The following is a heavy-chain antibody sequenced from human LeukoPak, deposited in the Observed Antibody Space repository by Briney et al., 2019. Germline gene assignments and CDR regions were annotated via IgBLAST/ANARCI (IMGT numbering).Heavy chain of an antibody. V-gene: IGHV1-69*04. J-gene: IGHJ4*02. Sequence: SVKVSCKASGGTFSSYAISWVRHAPRQGLEWMGRIIPIFGIANYAQKFQGRVTITADKSTSTAYMELSSLRSEDTAVYYCARGPSDYFDYWGQGTLVTVSS. CDR1: GGTFSSYA. CDR2: IIPIFGIA. CDR3: ARGPSDYFDY.